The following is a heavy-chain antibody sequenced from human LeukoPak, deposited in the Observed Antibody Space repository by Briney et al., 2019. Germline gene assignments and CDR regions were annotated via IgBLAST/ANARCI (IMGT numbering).Heavy chain of an antibody. Sequence: GASVKVSCKASGYTFTSYYMHWVRQAPGQGLEWMGIISPSGGSTSYAQKFQGRVTMTRDTSTSTVYMELSSLRSEDTAVYYCARDGAYYYDSSGYSDAFDIWGQGAMVTVSS. CDR2: ISPSGGST. CDR3: ARDGAYYYDSSGYSDAFDI. CDR1: GYTFTSYY. D-gene: IGHD3-22*01. J-gene: IGHJ3*02. V-gene: IGHV1-46*01.